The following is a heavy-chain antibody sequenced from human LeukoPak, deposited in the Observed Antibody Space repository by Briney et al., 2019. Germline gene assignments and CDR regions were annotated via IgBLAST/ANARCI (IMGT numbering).Heavy chain of an antibody. Sequence: GGSLRLSCEASEFTFSTYWMHWVRQVPGKGLVWVARINTDGSRTSYADSVKGRFTISRDNAKNSVYLQMNSLRAEDTAVFYCVRDAWFGESRAGGQGTLVTVSS. V-gene: IGHV3-74*01. J-gene: IGHJ4*02. CDR3: VRDAWFGESRA. CDR1: EFTFSTYW. D-gene: IGHD3-10*01. CDR2: INTDGSRT.